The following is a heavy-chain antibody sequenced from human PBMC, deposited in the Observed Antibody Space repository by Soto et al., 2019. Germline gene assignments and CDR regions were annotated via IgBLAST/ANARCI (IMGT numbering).Heavy chain of an antibody. Sequence: GGSLRLSCAASGFTFSSYGMRWVRQAPGKGLEWVAVISYDGSNKYYADSVKGRFTISRDNSKNTLYLQMNSLRAEDTAVYYCAKGYSPGSWLEYFQHWGQGTLVTVSS. CDR2: ISYDGSNK. D-gene: IGHD6-13*01. J-gene: IGHJ1*01. V-gene: IGHV3-30*18. CDR3: AKGYSPGSWLEYFQH. CDR1: GFTFSSYG.